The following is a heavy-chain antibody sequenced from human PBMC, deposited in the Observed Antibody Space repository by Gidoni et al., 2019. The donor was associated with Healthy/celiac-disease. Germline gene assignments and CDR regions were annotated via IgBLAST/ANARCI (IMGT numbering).Heavy chain of an antibody. D-gene: IGHD6-19*01. CDR3: AKATSFGYSSAEIDY. V-gene: IGHV3-9*01. Sequence: EVQLVESGGGLVQPGRSLRLSCAASGFPFDDYAMHWVRQAPGKGLEWVAGISWNSGSIGYADSVKGRFTISRDNAKNSLYLQMNSLRAEDTALYYCAKATSFGYSSAEIDYWGQGTLVTVSS. CDR2: ISWNSGSI. CDR1: GFPFDDYA. J-gene: IGHJ4*02.